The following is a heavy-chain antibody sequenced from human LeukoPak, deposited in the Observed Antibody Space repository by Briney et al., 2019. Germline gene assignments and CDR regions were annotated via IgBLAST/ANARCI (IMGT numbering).Heavy chain of an antibody. CDR1: GLTFSDHW. J-gene: IGHJ4*02. CDR2: VKPDGSGA. Sequence: GGSLRLSCVVTGLTFSDHWMNWVRQAPGKGLEWVANVKPDGSGAYYVESVRGRFIISRDNAKNSVYLQMNSLKAEDSAVYYRLTSMGYWGQGTLVTVSS. CDR3: LTSMGY. D-gene: IGHD2-8*01. V-gene: IGHV3-7*03.